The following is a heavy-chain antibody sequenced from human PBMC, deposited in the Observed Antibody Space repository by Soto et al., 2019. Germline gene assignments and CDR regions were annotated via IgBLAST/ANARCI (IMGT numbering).Heavy chain of an antibody. V-gene: IGHV3-30*03. CDR1: GFPFSTYG. J-gene: IGHJ4*02. CDR2: ISYDGSNK. CDR3: VGGQYYFDY. Sequence: QVQLVESGGGVVQPGRSLRLSCAASGFPFSTYGMHWVREGPGKGLEWVAVISYDGSNKFYADSVKGRFTISRDNSKNTLYLQMNGLRPEYTALYYCVGGQYYFDYRGQGTLVTVSS. D-gene: IGHD3-10*01.